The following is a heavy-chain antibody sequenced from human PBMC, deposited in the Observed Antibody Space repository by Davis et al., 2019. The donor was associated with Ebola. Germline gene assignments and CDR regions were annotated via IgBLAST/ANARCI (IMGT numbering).Heavy chain of an antibody. Sequence: PSETLSLTCAVSGGSISSSNWWSWVRQPPGKGLEWIGEIYHSGSTNYNPSLKSRVTISVDMSKNQFSLKLSSVTAADTAVYYCARSFFGGSYWGGNYYYDLDVWGQGTTVTVSS. CDR3: ARSFFGGSYWGGNYYYDLDV. V-gene: IGHV4-4*02. CDR1: GGSISSSNW. CDR2: IYHSGST. D-gene: IGHD1-26*01. J-gene: IGHJ6*02.